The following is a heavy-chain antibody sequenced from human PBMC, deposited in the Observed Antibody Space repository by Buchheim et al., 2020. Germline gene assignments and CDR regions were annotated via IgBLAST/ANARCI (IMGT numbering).Heavy chain of an antibody. CDR3: ARVSSLVVPAANSPLFDY. Sequence: QVQLVQSGAEVKKPGASVKVSCKASGYTFTGYYMHWVRQAPGQGLEWMGRINPNSGGTNYAQKFQGRVTMTRDTSITTAHMELSRLRSDDTAVYYCARVSSLVVPAANSPLFDYWGQGTL. D-gene: IGHD2-2*01. V-gene: IGHV1-2*06. CDR2: INPNSGGT. CDR1: GYTFTGYY. J-gene: IGHJ4*02.